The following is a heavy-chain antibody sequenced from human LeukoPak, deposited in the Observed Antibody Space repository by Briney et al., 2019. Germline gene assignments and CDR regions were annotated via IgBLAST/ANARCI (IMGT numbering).Heavy chain of an antibody. CDR2: IKSKTDGGTT. D-gene: IGHD3-22*01. CDR3: TTERDYYDSSGYFTILVY. Sequence: GGSLRLSCADSGVTFSNAWMRWGRQAPGKGLEWVGRIKSKTDGGTTDYAAHVKGRFTISRDDSKNTLHLQMNSLKTEDTAVYYCTTERDYYDSSGYFTILVYWGQGTLVTVSS. J-gene: IGHJ4*02. V-gene: IGHV3-15*01. CDR1: GVTFSNAW.